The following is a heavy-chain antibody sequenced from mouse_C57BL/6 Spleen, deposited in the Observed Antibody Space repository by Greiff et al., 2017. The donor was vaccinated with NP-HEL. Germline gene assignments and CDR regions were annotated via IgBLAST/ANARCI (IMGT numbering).Heavy chain of an antibody. J-gene: IGHJ4*01. D-gene: IGHD2-4*01. Sequence: VQLKESGAELVRPGASVKLSCTASGFNIKDYYMHWVKQRPEQGLEWIGRIDPEDGDTEYAPKFQGKATMTADTSSNTAYLQLSSLTSEDTAVYYCTHYDYLYYAMDYWGQGTSVTVSS. CDR2: IDPEDGDT. CDR3: THYDYLYYAMDY. CDR1: GFNIKDYY. V-gene: IGHV14-1*01.